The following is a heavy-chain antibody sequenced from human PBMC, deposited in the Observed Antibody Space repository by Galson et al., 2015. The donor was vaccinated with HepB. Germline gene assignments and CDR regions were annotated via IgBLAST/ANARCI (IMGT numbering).Heavy chain of an antibody. J-gene: IGHJ6*02. Sequence: SLRLSCAASGFTFSSYGMHWVRQAPGKGLEWVAVIWYDGSNKYYADSVKGRFTISRDNSKNTLYLQMNSLRAEDTAVYYCAREGGTMVRGVPGGNYYYYGMDVWGQGTTVTVSS. D-gene: IGHD3-10*01. CDR2: IWYDGSNK. CDR3: AREGGTMVRGVPGGNYYYYGMDV. CDR1: GFTFSSYG. V-gene: IGHV3-33*01.